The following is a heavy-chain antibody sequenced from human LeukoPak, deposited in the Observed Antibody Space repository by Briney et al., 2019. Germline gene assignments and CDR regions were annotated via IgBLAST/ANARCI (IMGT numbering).Heavy chain of an antibody. CDR1: GGSISSSSYY. D-gene: IGHD4-17*01. CDR2: IYYSGST. Sequence: SETLSLTCTVSGGSISSSSYYWGWIRQPPGKGLEWIGSIYYSGSTYYNPSLKSRVTISVDTSKNQFSLKLSSVTAADTAVYYCARHYGDYRYYFDYWGQGTLATVSS. V-gene: IGHV4-39*01. J-gene: IGHJ4*02. CDR3: ARHYGDYRYYFDY.